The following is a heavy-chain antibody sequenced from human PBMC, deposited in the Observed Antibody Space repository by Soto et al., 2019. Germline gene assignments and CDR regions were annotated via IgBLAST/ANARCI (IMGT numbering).Heavy chain of an antibody. Sequence: GGSLRLSCAASGFTFSSYAMSWVRQAPGKGLEWVSAISGSGGSTYYADSVKGRFTISRDNSKNTLYLQMNSLRADDTALYYCAKDKAYSSTTPDFDYWGQGTLVTVSS. D-gene: IGHD6-13*01. J-gene: IGHJ4*02. CDR2: ISGSGGST. CDR1: GFTFSSYA. V-gene: IGHV3-23*01. CDR3: AKDKAYSSTTPDFDY.